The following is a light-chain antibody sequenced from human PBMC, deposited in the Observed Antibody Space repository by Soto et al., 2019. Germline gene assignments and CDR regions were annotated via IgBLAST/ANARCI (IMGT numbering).Light chain of an antibody. CDR3: QHFGSSPPVI. V-gene: IGKV3-20*01. CDR2: GAS. Sequence: VMTQSPATLYVSPGDGATLSCRASQSIANNLAWYQQRRGLAPRLLVYGASKRAAGIPDRFRGSGSGSEFSLTISGLEPEDFAVYFCQHFGSSPPVIFGQGTRLEIK. CDR1: QSIANN. J-gene: IGKJ5*01.